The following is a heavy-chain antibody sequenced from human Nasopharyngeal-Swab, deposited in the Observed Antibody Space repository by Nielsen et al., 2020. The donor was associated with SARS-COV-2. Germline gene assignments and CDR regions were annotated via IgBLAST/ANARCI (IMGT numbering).Heavy chain of an antibody. CDR1: GFTFSSYA. D-gene: IGHD5-24*01. V-gene: IGHV3-23*01. CDR3: AKATWVEGDFDY. CDR2: ISGSGGST. Sequence: GESLKISCAASGFTFSSYAMSWVRQAPGKGLEWVSAISGSGGSTYYADSVKGRFTISRDNSKNTLYLQMNSLRAEDTAVYYCAKATWVEGDFDYWGQGTLVTSPQ. J-gene: IGHJ4*02.